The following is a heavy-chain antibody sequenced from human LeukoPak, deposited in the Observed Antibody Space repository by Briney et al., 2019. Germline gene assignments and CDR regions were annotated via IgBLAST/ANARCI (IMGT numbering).Heavy chain of an antibody. CDR1: GGSISSGDYY. Sequence: SQTLSLTCTVSGGSISSGDYYWSWIRQPPGKGLEWIGEINHSGSTNYNPSLKSRVTISVDTSKNQFSLKLSSVTAADTAVYYCARMRIAARRYYYYYMDVWGKGTTVTVSS. V-gene: IGHV4-30-4*08. CDR2: INHSGST. J-gene: IGHJ6*03. CDR3: ARMRIAARRYYYYYMDV. D-gene: IGHD6-6*01.